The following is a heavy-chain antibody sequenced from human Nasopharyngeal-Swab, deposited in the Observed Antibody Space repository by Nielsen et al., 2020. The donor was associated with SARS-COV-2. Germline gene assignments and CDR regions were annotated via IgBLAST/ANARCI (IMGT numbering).Heavy chain of an antibody. CDR2: INHSGST. CDR1: GGSFSGYY. V-gene: IGHV4-34*01. D-gene: IGHD3-22*01. J-gene: IGHJ4*02. Sequence: SETLSLTCAVYGGSFSGYYWSWIRQPPGKGLEWIGEINHSGSTNYNPSLKSRVTISVDTSKNQFSLKLSSVTAADTAVYYCARGFYYDSSGYYLDYWGQGTLVTVSS. CDR3: ARGFYYDSSGYYLDY.